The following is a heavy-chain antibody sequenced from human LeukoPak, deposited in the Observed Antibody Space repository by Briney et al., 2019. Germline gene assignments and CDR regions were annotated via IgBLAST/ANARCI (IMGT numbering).Heavy chain of an antibody. D-gene: IGHD5-18*01. J-gene: IGHJ4*02. Sequence: SETLSLTCSVSGDSISTYHWNWVRERPGKGLECIGYMQSSGNSNYNPSLKSRVFMSVDTSKNQFVLNLMSVTAADTAVYYCARDKRHSYGRYFAHWGQGMLVSVSS. CDR3: ARDKRHSYGRYFAH. CDR2: MQSSGNS. CDR1: GDSISTYH. V-gene: IGHV4-59*01.